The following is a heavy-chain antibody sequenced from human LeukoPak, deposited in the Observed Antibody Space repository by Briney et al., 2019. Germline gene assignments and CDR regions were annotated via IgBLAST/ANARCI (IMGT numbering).Heavy chain of an antibody. V-gene: IGHV5-51*01. CDR2: IYPGDSDT. J-gene: IGHJ6*02. CDR1: GYSFTSYW. D-gene: IGHD3-10*01. Sequence: GESLKISCKGSGYSFTSYWIGWVRQMPGKGLEWMGIIYPGDSDTRYGPSFQGQVTISAGRSISTAYLQWSSLKASDTAMYYCARRLITMVRGVIYNYGMDVWGQGTTVTVSS. CDR3: ARRLITMVRGVIYNYGMDV.